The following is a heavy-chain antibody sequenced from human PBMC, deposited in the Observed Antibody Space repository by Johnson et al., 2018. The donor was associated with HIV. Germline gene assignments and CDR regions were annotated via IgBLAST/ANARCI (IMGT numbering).Heavy chain of an antibody. Sequence: QVQLVESGGGVVQPGGSLRLSCAASGFTFSSYGMHWVRQAPGKGLEWVAFIRYDGSNKYYADSVKGRFTISRDNSKNTLYLQMNSLRAEDTALYYCAKEDGVVAAMNAFDIWGPGTMVTVSS. CDR2: IRYDGSNK. D-gene: IGHD2-15*01. J-gene: IGHJ3*02. V-gene: IGHV3-30*02. CDR1: GFTFSSYG. CDR3: AKEDGVVAAMNAFDI.